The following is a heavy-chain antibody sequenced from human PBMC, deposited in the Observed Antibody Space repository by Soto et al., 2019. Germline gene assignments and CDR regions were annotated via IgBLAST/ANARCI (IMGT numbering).Heavy chain of an antibody. CDR2: IYPGDSDT. D-gene: IGHD2-15*01. Sequence: GESLKISWKGSGCSFTSGVNGWVRQMPGKGLEWMGIIYPGDSDTRYSPSFQGQVTISADKSISTAYLQWSSLKASDTAMYYCARCSDRYYSGGSGCFDYWGQGTLVSVSS. V-gene: IGHV5-51*01. CDR3: ARCSDRYYSGGSGCFDY. J-gene: IGHJ4*02. CDR1: GCSFTSGV.